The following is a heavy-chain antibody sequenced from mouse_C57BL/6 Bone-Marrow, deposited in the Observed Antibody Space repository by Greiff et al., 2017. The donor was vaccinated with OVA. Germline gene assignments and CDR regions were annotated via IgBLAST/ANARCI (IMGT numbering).Heavy chain of an antibody. Sequence: EVQVVESGGGLVQPGGSLSLSCAASGFTFTDYYMSWVRQPPGKALEWLGFIRNKANGYTTEYSASVKGRFTISRDNSQSILYLQMNALRAEDSATYYCARGLSWFAYWGQGTLVTVSA. D-gene: IGHD3-1*01. V-gene: IGHV7-3*01. J-gene: IGHJ3*01. CDR3: ARGLSWFAY. CDR2: IRNKANGYTT. CDR1: GFTFTDYY.